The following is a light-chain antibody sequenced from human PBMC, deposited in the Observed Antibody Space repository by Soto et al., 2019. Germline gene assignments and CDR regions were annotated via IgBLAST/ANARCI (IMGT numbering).Light chain of an antibody. Sequence: EIVMTQSPATLSVSPGERATLSCRASQSVSSNLAWYQQKPGQAPRLLIYGASTRATGIPARFSGSGSGTEVTFTIRRMQSEDFAGYYCKQYNNWPRTFGLGTKVDIK. J-gene: IGKJ1*01. CDR3: KQYNNWPRT. CDR2: GAS. V-gene: IGKV3-15*01. CDR1: QSVSSN.